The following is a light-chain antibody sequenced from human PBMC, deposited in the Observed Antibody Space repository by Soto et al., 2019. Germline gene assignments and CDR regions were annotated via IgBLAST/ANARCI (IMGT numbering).Light chain of an antibody. CDR3: GVWDSSLTTYV. Sequence: QSVLTQPPSVSGAPGQRVTISCTGSNSNIGAGYDVHWYQQLPGTAPKLLIYDSNKRPSGIPDRFSGSKSGTSATLGITGLQTGDEADYYCGVWDSSLTTYVFGPGTKLTVL. J-gene: IGLJ1*01. CDR1: NSNIGAGYD. V-gene: IGLV1-51*01. CDR2: DSN.